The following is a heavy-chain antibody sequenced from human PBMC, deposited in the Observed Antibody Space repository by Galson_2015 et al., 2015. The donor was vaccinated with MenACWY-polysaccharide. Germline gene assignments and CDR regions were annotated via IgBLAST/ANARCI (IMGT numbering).Heavy chain of an antibody. CDR2: VRSKANSYAT. D-gene: IGHD4-17*01. V-gene: IGHV3-73*01. CDR1: GFTFSGSA. CDR3: TAKYGDYQPPYYYYGVTS. J-gene: IGHJ6*02. Sequence: SLRLSCAASGFTFSGSAMHWVRQASGKGLEWVGRVRSKANSYATAYAASVKGRFTISRDDSKNTAYLQMNSLKTEDTAVYYCTAKYGDYQPPYYYYGVTSGAKGPRSPSP.